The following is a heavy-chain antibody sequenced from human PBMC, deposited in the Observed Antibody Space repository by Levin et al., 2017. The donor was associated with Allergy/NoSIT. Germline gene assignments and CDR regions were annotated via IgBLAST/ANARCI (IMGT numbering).Heavy chain of an antibody. CDR3: AHRVDQLVFGWFDT. J-gene: IGHJ5*02. CDR1: GFSLSASGVG. D-gene: IGHD2-2*01. CDR2: IYWNDDE. Sequence: TLSLTCTFSGFSLSASGVGVGWIRQPPGKALEWLALIYWNDDEAYSPFLKSRLTITKDTSKNQVLLTMTNMDPVDTATYYCAHRVDQLVFGWFDTWGQGTLVTVSS. V-gene: IGHV2-5*01.